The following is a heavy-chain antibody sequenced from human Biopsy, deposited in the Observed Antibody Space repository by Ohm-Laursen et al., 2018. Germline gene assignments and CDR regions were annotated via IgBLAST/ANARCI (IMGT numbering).Heavy chain of an antibody. D-gene: IGHD1-1*01. J-gene: IGHJ3*01. CDR1: GGSITDDY. CDR3: ARLYRLDDYWNDDPPDAFDV. Sequence: SETLSLTCTVPGGSITDDYWSWIRQSPGKGLEWIGFISKGGDTTYNPSLRGRVAISVDTSKNQFSLKLSSVTAADTAIFFCARLYRLDDYWNDDPPDAFDVWGQGTRVTVSS. CDR2: ISKGGDT. V-gene: IGHV4-59*01.